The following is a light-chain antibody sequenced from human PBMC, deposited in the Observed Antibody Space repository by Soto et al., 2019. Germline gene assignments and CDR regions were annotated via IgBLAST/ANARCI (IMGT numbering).Light chain of an antibody. CDR3: QQVKSHST. J-gene: IGKJ1*01. Sequence: DIQMTHSPSSLSASLGDRVTITFRSSQGISNYLAWYQQKPGKVPNLLIYAASTLQSGVPSRFSGSGSGTEFTLTISSLQPDDLASYYCQQVKSHSTFGQGTKVDI. V-gene: IGKV1-27*01. CDR1: QGISNY. CDR2: AAS.